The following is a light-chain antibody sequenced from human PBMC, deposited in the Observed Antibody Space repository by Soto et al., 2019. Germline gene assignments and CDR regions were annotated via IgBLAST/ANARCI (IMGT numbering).Light chain of an antibody. CDR3: SSYTSSSTYV. CDR1: SSDVGGYEF. CDR2: EVS. Sequence: QSVLTQPASVSGSPGQSITISCTGTSSDVGGYEFVSWYQQHPGKAPKLMIYEVSNRPSGVSNRFSGSKSGNTASLTISGLQAEDEADYYCSSYTSSSTYVFVTGTKV. J-gene: IGLJ1*01. V-gene: IGLV2-14*01.